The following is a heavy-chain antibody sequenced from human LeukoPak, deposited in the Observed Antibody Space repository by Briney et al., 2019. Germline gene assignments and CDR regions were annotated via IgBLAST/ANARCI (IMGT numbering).Heavy chain of an antibody. CDR2: MNPNSGNT. V-gene: IGHV1-8*03. CDR1: GYTFTSYD. CDR3: ARTPSYYDLDYYYHMDV. Sequence: ASLKVSCKASGYTFTSYDINWVRQATGQGLEWMGWMNPNSGNTGYAQKFQGRVTITRNTSISTAYMELSSLRSEDTAVYYCARTPSYYDLDYYYHMDVWGRGTTVTVSS. D-gene: IGHD3-3*01. J-gene: IGHJ6*03.